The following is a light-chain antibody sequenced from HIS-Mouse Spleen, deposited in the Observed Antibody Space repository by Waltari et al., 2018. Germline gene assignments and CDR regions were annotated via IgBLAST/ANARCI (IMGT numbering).Light chain of an antibody. CDR3: QQYNNWPLALT. V-gene: IGKV3-15*01. J-gene: IGKJ4*01. CDR2: GAS. Sequence: DIVMTQSPLSLPVTPGEPASISCRASQSVSSNLARYQQKPGQAPRLLIYGASTRATGIPARFSGSGSGTEFTLTISSLQSEDFAVYYCQQYNNWPLALTFGGGTKVEIK. CDR1: QSVSSN.